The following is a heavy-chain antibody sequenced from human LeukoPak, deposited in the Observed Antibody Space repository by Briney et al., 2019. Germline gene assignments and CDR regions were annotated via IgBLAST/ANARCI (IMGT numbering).Heavy chain of an antibody. CDR2: ISSNGGST. Sequence: GGSLRLSCAASGFTFSSYAMHSVRQAPGKGLEYVSAISSNGGSTYYANSVKGRFTISRDNSKNTLYLQMGSLRAEDMAVYYCARDSRSSSWHPALDYWGQGTLVTVSS. J-gene: IGHJ4*02. V-gene: IGHV3-64*01. CDR1: GFTFSSYA. CDR3: ARDSRSSSWHPALDY. D-gene: IGHD6-13*01.